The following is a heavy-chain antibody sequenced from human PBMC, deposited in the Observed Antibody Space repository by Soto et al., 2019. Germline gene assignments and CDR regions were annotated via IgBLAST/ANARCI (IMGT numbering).Heavy chain of an antibody. CDR2: ISGSGGST. Sequence: GSLRISCAASGFTFSSYAMSGVRQAPGKGLEWVSAISGSGGSTYYADSVKGRFTISRDNSKNTLYLQMNSLRAEDTAVYYCAKEGRSYDFWSGYLSGLCDYWGQGTLVTVSS. CDR3: AKEGRSYDFWSGYLSGLCDY. V-gene: IGHV3-23*01. J-gene: IGHJ4*02. D-gene: IGHD3-3*01. CDR1: GFTFSSYA.